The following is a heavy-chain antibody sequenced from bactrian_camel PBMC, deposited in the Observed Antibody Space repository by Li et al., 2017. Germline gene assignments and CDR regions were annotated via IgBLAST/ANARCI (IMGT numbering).Heavy chain of an antibody. Sequence: HVQLVESGGGSAQAGGSLNITCAASVDVFNGYCMAWFRQAPGKEREGVAARGMGGEKQYYADSVKGRFTISLDNAKNTVYLQMTSLTMDDSGMYYYAASTYSCGRTWNYRTRYDDWGQGTQVTVS. CDR3: AASTYSCGRTWNYRTRYDD. D-gene: IGHD2*01. V-gene: IGHV3S1*01. J-gene: IGHJ4*01. CDR2: RGMGGEKQ. CDR1: VDVFNGYC.